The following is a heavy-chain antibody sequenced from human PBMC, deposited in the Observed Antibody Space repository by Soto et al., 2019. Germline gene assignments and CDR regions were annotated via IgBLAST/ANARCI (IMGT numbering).Heavy chain of an antibody. CDR1: GFTFSTYP. CDR2: IHGSGATA. D-gene: IGHD1-26*01. CDR3: AKRQSGSYSAALDV. J-gene: IGHJ3*01. V-gene: IGHV3-23*01. Sequence: EAQLLESGGGLAQPGGTLRLSCAASGFTFSTYPMAWVRQAPGKGLEWVSTIHGSGATAYYADSVKGRCTISRDNSKNTVYLQMASLRAEDTAIYYFAKRQSGSYSAALDVWGQATVVTVSS.